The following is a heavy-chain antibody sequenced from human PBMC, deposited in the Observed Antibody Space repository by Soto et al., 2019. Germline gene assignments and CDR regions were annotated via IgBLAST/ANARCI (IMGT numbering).Heavy chain of an antibody. CDR1: GGSVSSQY. D-gene: IGHD5-18*01. Sequence: LSLTCTVSGGSVSSQYWSWIRQPAGKGLEWIGRIYNGGIPLIHPSLESRVALSLDTSKNQFSLTLSSVTAADTAVYYCARDHVDTAMNYWGQGTLVTVSS. J-gene: IGHJ4*02. CDR3: ARDHVDTAMNY. CDR2: IYNGGIP. V-gene: IGHV4-4*07.